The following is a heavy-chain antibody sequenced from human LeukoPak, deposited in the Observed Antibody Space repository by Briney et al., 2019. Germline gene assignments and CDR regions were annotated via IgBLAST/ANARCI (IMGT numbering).Heavy chain of an antibody. D-gene: IGHD4-17*01. J-gene: IGHJ4*02. CDR1: GYTFTSYY. CDR2: INPSGGST. CDR3: ARGGIGGYTYDYGDYEDY. Sequence: ASVKVSCKASGYTFTSYYMHWVRQAPGQGLEWMGIINPSGGSTSYAQKFQGRVTMTRDTSTSTVYMELSSLRSEDTAVYYCARGGIGGYTYDYGDYEDYWGQGTLVTVSS. V-gene: IGHV1-46*01.